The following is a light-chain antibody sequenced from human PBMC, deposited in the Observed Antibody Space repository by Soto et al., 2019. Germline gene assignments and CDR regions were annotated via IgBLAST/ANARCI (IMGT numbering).Light chain of an antibody. CDR2: EVN. V-gene: IGLV2-8*01. CDR1: SSDVGTYNY. J-gene: IGLJ1*01. CDR3: SSYAGNNNLYV. Sequence: QSALTQPPSASGSPGQSVTISCTGTSSDVGTYNYVSWYQQHPGKAPKLMIYEVNKRPAGVPDRFSGSKSGIMASLTVSGLQAEDEADYYCSSYAGNNNLYVSGTGTKVTVL.